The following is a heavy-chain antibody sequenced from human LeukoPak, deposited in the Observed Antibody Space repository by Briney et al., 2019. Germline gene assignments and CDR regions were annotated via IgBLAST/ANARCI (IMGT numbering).Heavy chain of an antibody. CDR2: ISAYNGNT. V-gene: IGHV1-18*01. J-gene: IGHJ4*02. Sequence: ASVKVSCKASGYTFTSYGISWVRQAPGQVLEWMGWISAYNGNTNYAQKLQGRVTMTTDTSTSTAYMELRSLRSDDTAVYYCARGPYDFWSGTVRNYFDYWGQGTLVTVSS. D-gene: IGHD3-3*01. CDR1: GYTFTSYG. CDR3: ARGPYDFWSGTVRNYFDY.